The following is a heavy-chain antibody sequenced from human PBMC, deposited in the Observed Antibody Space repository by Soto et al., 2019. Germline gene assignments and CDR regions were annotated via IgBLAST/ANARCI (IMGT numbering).Heavy chain of an antibody. Sequence: GESLKISCKGSGYSFTSYWIGWVRQMPGKGLEWMGIIYPCDSDTRYSPSFQGQVTISAXXXIXXXYXQXXXLXASDTAMYYCARLDFWSGYSDYWGQGTLVAVSS. V-gene: IGHV5-51*01. CDR1: GYSFTSYW. CDR2: IYPCDSDT. J-gene: IGHJ4*02. CDR3: ARLDFWSGYSDY. D-gene: IGHD3-3*01.